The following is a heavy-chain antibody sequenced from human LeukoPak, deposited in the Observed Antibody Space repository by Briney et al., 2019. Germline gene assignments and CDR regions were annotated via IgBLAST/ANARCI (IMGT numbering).Heavy chain of an antibody. CDR1: GFTFGSYA. D-gene: IGHD6-19*01. Sequence: GGSLRLSCAASGFTFGSYAMYWDRQAPGKGLEWVSGIFGSGGSPHYADSVKGRFTISRDNSKNTVYLQMNSLRVEDTAVYYCGKTTTGYSSGRYPGWPVDYWGQGTLVTVSS. CDR2: IFGSGGSP. V-gene: IGHV3-23*01. CDR3: GKTTTGYSSGRYPGWPVDY. J-gene: IGHJ4*02.